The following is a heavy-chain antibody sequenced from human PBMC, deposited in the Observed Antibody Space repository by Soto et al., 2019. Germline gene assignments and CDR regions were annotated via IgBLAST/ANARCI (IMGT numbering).Heavy chain of an antibody. CDR1: GYSFTSSW. J-gene: IGHJ6*02. CDR3: ARQNTYGSFYYYAMNV. Sequence: PGESLKISCKGSGYSFTSSWIGWVRQMPGKGLEWMGIIYPGDSDTRYSPSFQGQVTISADKSISTAYLQWSSLNASDTAMYYCARQNTYGSFYYYAMNVWGQGTTVTVSS. D-gene: IGHD5-18*01. V-gene: IGHV5-51*01. CDR2: IYPGDSDT.